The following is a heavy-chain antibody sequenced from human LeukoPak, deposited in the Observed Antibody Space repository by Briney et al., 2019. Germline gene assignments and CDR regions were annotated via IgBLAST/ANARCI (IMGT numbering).Heavy chain of an antibody. CDR3: ARDPAVRGVILPYWYFDL. J-gene: IGHJ2*01. D-gene: IGHD3-10*01. Sequence: SETLSLTCTVSGGSISSYYWSWIRQPPGKGLEWIGYIYYSGSTNYNPSLKSRVTISVDTSKNQFSLKLSSVTAADTAVYYCARDPAVRGVILPYWYFDLWGRGTLVTVSS. V-gene: IGHV4-59*01. CDR2: IYYSGST. CDR1: GGSISSYY.